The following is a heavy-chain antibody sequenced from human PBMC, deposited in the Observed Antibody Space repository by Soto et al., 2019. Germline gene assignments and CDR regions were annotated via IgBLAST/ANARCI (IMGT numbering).Heavy chain of an antibody. CDR1: GGSISSGDYY. D-gene: IGHD3-10*01. CDR3: ARGWFRAAFDI. Sequence: PSENLSLTFTVSGGSISSGDYYWSVIRQPPGKGLEWIGYIYYSWSTYYNPSLRSRVTISVDTAKNQFSLKLSSVTAAETAVYYCARGWFRAAFDIWGQGTMVTVSS. V-gene: IGHV4-30-4*02. J-gene: IGHJ3*02. CDR2: IYYSWST.